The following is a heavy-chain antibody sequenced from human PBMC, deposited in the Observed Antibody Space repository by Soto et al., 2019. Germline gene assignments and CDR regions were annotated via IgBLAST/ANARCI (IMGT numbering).Heavy chain of an antibody. CDR1: GGTFSSYA. J-gene: IGHJ6*02. CDR3: ARHDCVSSSCYYYYYYAMDV. D-gene: IGHD2-2*01. CDR2: IIPIFATT. V-gene: IGHV1-69*13. Sequence: SVKVSCKASGGTFSSYAISWVRQAPGQGLEWMGGIIPIFATTNYAQRFQGRVTITAAESTSTAYMELSSLRSEDTAVYYCARHDCVSSSCYYYYYYAMDVWGQGTTVTVSS.